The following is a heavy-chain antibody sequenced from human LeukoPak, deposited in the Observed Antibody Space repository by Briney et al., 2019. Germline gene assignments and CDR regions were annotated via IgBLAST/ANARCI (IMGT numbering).Heavy chain of an antibody. Sequence: SVKVSCKASGGTFSSYAISWVRQAPGQGLEWMGGIIPIFGTANYAQKFQGRVTITTDESTSTAYMELSSLRSEDTAVYYCARAREGWNWFDPWGQGTLVTVSS. J-gene: IGHJ5*02. V-gene: IGHV1-69*05. CDR3: ARAREGWNWFDP. D-gene: IGHD1-26*01. CDR2: IIPIFGTA. CDR1: GGTFSSYA.